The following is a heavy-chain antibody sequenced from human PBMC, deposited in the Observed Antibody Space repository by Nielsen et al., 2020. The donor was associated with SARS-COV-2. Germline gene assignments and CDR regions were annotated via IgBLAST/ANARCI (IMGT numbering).Heavy chain of an antibody. CDR1: GYTFSNNY. V-gene: IGHV1-46*01. CDR3: ARDSGYDALIDY. Sequence: ASVKVSCKTFGYTFSNNYIHWVRRAPGQGLEWVGIITPIGGTTAYARRFQGRVTMTRDTATSTAYMELRSLRSDDTAVYYCARDSGYDALIDYWGQGTLVTVSS. D-gene: IGHD5-12*01. CDR2: ITPIGGTT. J-gene: IGHJ4*02.